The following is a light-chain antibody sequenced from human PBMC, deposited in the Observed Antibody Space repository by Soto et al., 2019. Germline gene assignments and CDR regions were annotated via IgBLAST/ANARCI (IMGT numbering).Light chain of an antibody. CDR1: HSNVGVNA. CDR3: ASWDDDLNGPI. V-gene: IGLV1-44*01. J-gene: IGLJ2*01. Sequence: QSVLTQPPSASGTPGLRVVISCSGSHSNVGVNAISWYQHLPGTAPRLLLHTDDQRPSGIPDRFSGSHSGTSASLAISRLQSEDEGHYYCASWDDDLNGPIFDGGTKLTVL. CDR2: TDD.